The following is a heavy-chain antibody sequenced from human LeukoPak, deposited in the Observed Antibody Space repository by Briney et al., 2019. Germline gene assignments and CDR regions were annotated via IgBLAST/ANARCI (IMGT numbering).Heavy chain of an antibody. CDR1: GGSISSSSYH. CDR3: ARGSSRGRQWLVIGRAFFDY. D-gene: IGHD6-19*01. J-gene: IGHJ4*02. CDR2: IYYSGST. Sequence: KSSETLSLTCTVSGGSISSSSYHWGWIRQPPGKGLEWIGSIYYSGSTYYNPSLKSRVTISVDTSKNQFSLKLSSVTAADTAVYYCARGSSRGRQWLVIGRAFFDYWGQGTLVTVSS. V-gene: IGHV4-39*07.